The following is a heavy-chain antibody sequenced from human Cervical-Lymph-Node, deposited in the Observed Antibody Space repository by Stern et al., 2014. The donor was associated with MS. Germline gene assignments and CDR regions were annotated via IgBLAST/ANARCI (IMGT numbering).Heavy chain of an antibody. Sequence: VQLVESGAEVKKPGSSVKVSCKASGGTFSSYAITWVRQAPGRGLEWMGEIIPMVGTTKYAQKFQGRVTIIADGSTTTAYMELSSLRSEDTAVYYCARRDYYDSSGYYGDAFDIWGQGTIVTVSS. J-gene: IGHJ3*02. CDR3: ARRDYYDSSGYYGDAFDI. V-gene: IGHV1-69*01. D-gene: IGHD3-22*01. CDR1: GGTFSSYA. CDR2: IIPMVGTT.